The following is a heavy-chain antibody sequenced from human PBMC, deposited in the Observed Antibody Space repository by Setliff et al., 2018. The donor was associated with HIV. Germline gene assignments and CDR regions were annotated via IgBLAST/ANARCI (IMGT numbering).Heavy chain of an antibody. CDR2: ISYSGST. D-gene: IGHD2-15*01. Sequence: PSETLSLTCTVSGGSVNGHYWNWIRLTPGKGLEWIGSISYSGSTNYNPSLKSRVTISVDTSRNEFSLKLSSVTAADTAVYCCATDPTSYCTGGNCHSGRFASWGQGTLVTVSS. CDR1: GGSVNGHY. CDR3: ATDPTSYCTGGNCHSGRFAS. V-gene: IGHV4-59*02. J-gene: IGHJ4*02.